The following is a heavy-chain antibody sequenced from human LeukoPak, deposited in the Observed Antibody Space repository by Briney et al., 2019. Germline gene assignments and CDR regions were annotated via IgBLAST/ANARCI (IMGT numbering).Heavy chain of an antibody. D-gene: IGHD3-3*01. CDR3: ARHYDFWSGYFWHYYYYMDV. CDR1: GFTFSSYG. V-gene: IGHV3-30*03. CDR2: ISYDGSNK. J-gene: IGHJ6*03. Sequence: GGSLRLSCAASGFTFSSYGMHWVRQAPGKGLEWVAVISYDGSNKYYADSVKGRFTISRDNSKNTLYLQMNSLRAEDTAVYYCARHYDFWSGYFWHYYYYMDVWGKGTTVTVSS.